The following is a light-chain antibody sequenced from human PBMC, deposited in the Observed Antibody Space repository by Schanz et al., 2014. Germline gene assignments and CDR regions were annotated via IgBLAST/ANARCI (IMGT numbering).Light chain of an antibody. Sequence: QSVLTQPASVSGSPGQSITISCTGTSSDVGSYNLVSWYQQHPGKAPKVMIYEGSKRPSGVSNRFSGSKSGNTASLTVSGLQAEDEADYFCSSYAGSNNFGVVFGTGTQLTVL. CDR2: EGS. CDR3: SSYAGSNNFGVV. V-gene: IGLV2-14*02. J-gene: IGLJ7*01. CDR1: SSDVGSYNL.